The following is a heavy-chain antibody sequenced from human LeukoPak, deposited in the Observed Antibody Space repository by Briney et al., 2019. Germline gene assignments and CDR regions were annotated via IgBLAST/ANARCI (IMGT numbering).Heavy chain of an antibody. D-gene: IGHD6-19*01. CDR1: GFTFSSYW. CDR2: INQDGSGK. Sequence: SGGSLRLSCAASGFTFSSYWMSWVRQAPGKGLEWVANINQDGSGKYYVDSVKGRFTISRDNSKNTLYLQMNSLRAEDTAVYYCAKAPLSGAVAGTNFDYWGQGTLVTVSS. CDR3: AKAPLSGAVAGTNFDY. V-gene: IGHV3-7*01. J-gene: IGHJ4*02.